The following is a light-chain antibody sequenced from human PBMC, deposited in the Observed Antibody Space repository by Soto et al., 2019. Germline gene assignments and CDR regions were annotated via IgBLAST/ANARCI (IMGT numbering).Light chain of an antibody. CDR2: RND. CDR1: SSNIKSNY. V-gene: IGLV1-47*01. CDR3: ATWDDSLSGYV. Sequence: QSVLTQPPSASGTPGQRVTISCSGSSSNIKSNYVYWYQQLPGTAPKLLIYRNDQRPSGVPDRFSGSKSGTSASLAISGLRSEDEADYYCATWDDSLSGYVFGTGTKLTVL. J-gene: IGLJ1*01.